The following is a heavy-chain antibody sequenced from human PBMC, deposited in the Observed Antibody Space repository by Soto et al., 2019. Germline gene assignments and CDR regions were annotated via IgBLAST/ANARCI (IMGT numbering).Heavy chain of an antibody. CDR2: IYPSVSS. CDR3: AREKVGTTFFDN. J-gene: IGHJ4*02. CDR1: GFAISRGYY. V-gene: IGHV4-38-2*02. D-gene: IGHD1-1*01. Sequence: PSETLSLTCNVSGFAISRGYYWSWVRQPPGKGLEWIGSIYPSVSSYHNPSLESRLTLSIDTSKNQFTLKLASVTAADTALYYCAREKVGTTFFDNWGQGTPVTVYS.